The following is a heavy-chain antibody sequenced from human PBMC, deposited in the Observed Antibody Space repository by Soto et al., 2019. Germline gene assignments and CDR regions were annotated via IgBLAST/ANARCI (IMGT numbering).Heavy chain of an antibody. V-gene: IGHV4-34*01. J-gene: IGHJ4*02. CDR2: INHSGST. CDR1: GGSFSGYY. D-gene: IGHD5-12*01. CDR3: ARNQEIYSGYDLYSSGPFDY. Sequence: PSETLSLTCAVYGGSFSGYYWSWIRQPPGKGLEWIGEINHSGSTNYNPSLKSRVTISVDTSKNQFSLKLSSVTAADTAVYYCARNQEIYSGYDLYSSGPFDYWGQGTLVTVSS.